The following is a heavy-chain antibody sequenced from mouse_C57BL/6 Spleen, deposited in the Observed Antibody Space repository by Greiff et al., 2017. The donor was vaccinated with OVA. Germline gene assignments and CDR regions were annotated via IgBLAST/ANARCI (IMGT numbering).Heavy chain of an antibody. J-gene: IGHJ1*03. D-gene: IGHD1-1*01. CDR2: IYPGSGNT. V-gene: IGHV1-76*01. CDR3: ARETDYYGSRGYFDV. Sequence: QVQLKESGAELVRPGASVKLSCKASGYTFTDYYINWVKQRPGQGLEWIARIYPGSGNTYYNEKFKGKATLTAEKSSSTAYMQLSSLTSEDSAVYFCARETDYYGSRGYFDVWGTGTTVTVSS. CDR1: GYTFTDYY.